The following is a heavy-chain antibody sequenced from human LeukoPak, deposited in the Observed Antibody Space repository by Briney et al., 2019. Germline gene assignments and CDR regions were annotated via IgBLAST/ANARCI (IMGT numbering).Heavy chain of an antibody. J-gene: IGHJ5*02. Sequence: GALRLSCAASGFTFSSYAMSWVRQAPGKGLEWVSAISGSGGSTYYADSVKGRFTISRDNSKNTLYLQMNSLRAEDTAVYYCAKSGQWLVLRWFDPWGQEPWSPSPQ. D-gene: IGHD6-19*01. CDR3: AKSGQWLVLRWFDP. CDR1: GFTFSSYA. V-gene: IGHV3-23*01. CDR2: ISGSGGST.